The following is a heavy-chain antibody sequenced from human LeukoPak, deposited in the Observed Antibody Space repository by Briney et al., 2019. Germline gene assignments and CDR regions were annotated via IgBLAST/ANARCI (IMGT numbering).Heavy chain of an antibody. CDR1: GFTFSSYA. Sequence: PGGSLRLSCAASGFTFSSYAMNSVRQAPGKGLEWVSGISNSGGSTYYADSVKGRFTISRDNSKNTLYLQMNSLRAEDTAVYYCAKETSSSFDYWGQGTLVTVSS. CDR2: ISNSGGST. V-gene: IGHV3-23*01. D-gene: IGHD6-6*01. J-gene: IGHJ4*02. CDR3: AKETSSSFDY.